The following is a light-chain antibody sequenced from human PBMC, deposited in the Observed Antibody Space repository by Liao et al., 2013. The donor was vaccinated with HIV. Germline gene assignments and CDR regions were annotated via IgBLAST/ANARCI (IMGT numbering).Light chain of an antibody. J-gene: IGLJ2*01. CDR2: QDD. V-gene: IGLV3-1*01. Sequence: SYELTQPPSVSVSPGQTASITCSGDKLGDEYASWYQQKPGQSPVVVIYQDDKRPSGIPERFSGSNSGNTATLTISGTQSMDEAEYYCQAWDTTTVLFGGGTKLTVL. CDR1: KLGDEY. CDR3: QAWDTTTVL.